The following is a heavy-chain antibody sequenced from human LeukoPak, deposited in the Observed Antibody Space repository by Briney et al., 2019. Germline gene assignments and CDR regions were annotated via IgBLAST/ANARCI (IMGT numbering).Heavy chain of an antibody. D-gene: IGHD3-3*01. CDR2: IGGSGGST. Sequence: ETLSLTCTVSGGSISSYYWSWIRQPPGKGLEWVSAIGGSGGSTYYADSVKGRFTISRDNSKNTLYLQVNSLRAEDTALYYCAKEYYDFWSGYYYFDYWGQGTLVTVSS. CDR3: AKEYYDFWSGYYYFDY. CDR1: GGSISSYY. V-gene: IGHV3-23*01. J-gene: IGHJ4*02.